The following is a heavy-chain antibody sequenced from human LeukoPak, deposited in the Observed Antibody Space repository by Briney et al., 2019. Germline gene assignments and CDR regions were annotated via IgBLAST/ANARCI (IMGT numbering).Heavy chain of an antibody. D-gene: IGHD6-19*01. CDR3: AGFSRSIPVVF. CDR1: GFSFSSFW. J-gene: IGHJ4*02. CDR2: IKQDGSNQ. Sequence: HAGGSLRLSCAASGFSFSSFWMSWVRLAPGKGLEWVANIKQDGSNQQYVDSVKGRFTISRDNAKNSLYLQMTSLRAEDTAVYYCAGFSRSIPVVFWGQGTLVTVSP. V-gene: IGHV3-7*01.